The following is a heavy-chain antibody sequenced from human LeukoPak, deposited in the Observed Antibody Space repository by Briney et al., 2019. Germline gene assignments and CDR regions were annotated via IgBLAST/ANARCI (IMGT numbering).Heavy chain of an antibody. J-gene: IGHJ4*02. CDR3: ARGRYYDSSAYQPFDY. CDR2: INPNSGGT. CDR1: GYTFTGYY. D-gene: IGHD3-22*01. V-gene: IGHV1-2*02. Sequence: GASVKVSCKASGYTFTGYYMHWVRQAPGQGLEWMGWINPNSGGTNYTQKFQGRVTMTRDTSITTAYMELSRLKSDDTAVYYCARGRYYDSSAYQPFDYWGQGTLVTVSS.